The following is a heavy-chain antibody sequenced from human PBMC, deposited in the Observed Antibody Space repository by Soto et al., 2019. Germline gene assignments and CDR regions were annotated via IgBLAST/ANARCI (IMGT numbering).Heavy chain of an antibody. V-gene: IGHV4-34*01. Sequence: SETLSLTCAVYGGSFSVYSWTWLRQPPGKGLEWMGQINHSGVTHYNPSLEGRVALSVYTSNSQFSLKLNSVTAADTAVYYCARENHPRVEQTTWLFDPWGQGTLVTVSS. J-gene: IGHJ5*02. CDR1: GGSFSVYS. CDR3: ARENHPRVEQTTWLFDP. CDR2: INHSGVT. D-gene: IGHD3-9*01.